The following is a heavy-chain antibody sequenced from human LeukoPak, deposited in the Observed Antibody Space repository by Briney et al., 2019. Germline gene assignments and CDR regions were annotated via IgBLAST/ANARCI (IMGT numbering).Heavy chain of an antibody. CDR1: GFTFSSYA. D-gene: IGHD3-9*01. CDR3: ARDKDNFDWSNFDY. V-gene: IGHV3-23*01. Sequence: PGGSLRLSCAASGFTFSSYAMSWVRQAPGKGLEWVSAISGSGGSTYYADSVKGRFTISRDNSKNTLYLQMNSLRAGDTAVYYCARDKDNFDWSNFDYWGQGTLVTVSS. J-gene: IGHJ4*01. CDR2: ISGSGGST.